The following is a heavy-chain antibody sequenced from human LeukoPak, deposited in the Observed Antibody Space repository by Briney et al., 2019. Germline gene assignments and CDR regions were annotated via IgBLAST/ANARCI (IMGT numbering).Heavy chain of an antibody. D-gene: IGHD2-2*01. Sequence: SETLSLTCAVYGGSFTGDYCSWIRQPPGKGLECIGEINHSGSTNYNPSLKSRVNISVDTSKNQFSLKLSSVTAADTAVYYCARSYAHDYWGQGTLVTVSS. V-gene: IGHV4-34*01. CDR1: GGSFTGDY. CDR2: INHSGST. CDR3: ARSYAHDY. J-gene: IGHJ4*02.